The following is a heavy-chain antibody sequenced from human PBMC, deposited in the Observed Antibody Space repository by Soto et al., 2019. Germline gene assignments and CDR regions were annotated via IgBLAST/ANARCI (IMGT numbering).Heavy chain of an antibody. CDR3: ARGGGFVLRYFDWLLSAPFPFDY. J-gene: IGHJ4*02. D-gene: IGHD3-9*01. V-gene: IGHV4-34*01. CDR1: GGSFSGDY. CDR2: INHSGST. Sequence: SETLSLTCAVYGGSFSGDYWSWIRQPPGKGLEWIGEINHSGSTNYNPSLKSRVTISVDTSKNQFSLKLSSVTAADTAVYYCARGGGFVLRYFDWLLSAPFPFDYWGQGTLVTVS.